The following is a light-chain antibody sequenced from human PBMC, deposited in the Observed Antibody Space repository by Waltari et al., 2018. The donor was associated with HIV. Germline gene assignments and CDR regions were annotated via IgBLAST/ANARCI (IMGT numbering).Light chain of an antibody. V-gene: IGKV1-39*01. CDR2: AAY. CDR3: QQSYKIPHT. CDR1: QSISRY. J-gene: IGKJ2*01. Sequence: DIQMTQSPSSLSASVGDRVTITCRASQSISRYLNCYQQRPGRAPQLLIYAAYSLRAGVPSRFSCTGSGTDFTLTISSLQPEDFATYYCQQSYKIPHTFGQGTKVEIK.